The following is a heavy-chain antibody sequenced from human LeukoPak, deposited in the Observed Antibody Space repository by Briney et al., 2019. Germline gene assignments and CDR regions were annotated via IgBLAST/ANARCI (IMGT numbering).Heavy chain of an antibody. CDR2: MNSGSSYI. J-gene: IGHJ4*02. V-gene: IGHV3-21*06. CDR3: ARDRPTGASRVFVVQ. Sequence: GGSLRLSCTASGFTFSTYAMNWVRQAPGKGLEWISSMNSGSSYIYYADSVRGRFTISRDNTKNSLYLEMNNLRGEDTAIYYCARDRPTGASRVFVVQWGQGTPVTVSS. D-gene: IGHD2-21*01. CDR1: GFTFSTYA.